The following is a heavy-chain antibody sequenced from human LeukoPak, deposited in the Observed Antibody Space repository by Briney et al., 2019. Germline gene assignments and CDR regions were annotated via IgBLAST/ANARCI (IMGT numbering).Heavy chain of an antibody. CDR1: GFTVSSNY. CDR3: ARDSIVVVPAAYYYYGMDV. CDR2: IYSGGST. J-gene: IGHJ6*02. D-gene: IGHD2-2*01. Sequence: GGSLRLSCAASGFTVSSNYMSWVRQAPGKGLEWVSVIYSGGSTYYADSVKGRFTISRDNSKNTLYLQMNSLRAEDTAVYYCARDSIVVVPAAYYYYGMDVWGQGTTVTVSS. V-gene: IGHV3-53*01.